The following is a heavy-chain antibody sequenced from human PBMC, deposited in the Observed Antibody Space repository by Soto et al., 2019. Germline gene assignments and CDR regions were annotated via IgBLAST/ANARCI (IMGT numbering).Heavy chain of an antibody. Sequence: AGGSLRLSCAASGFTFSDYYIHWIRRAPGKGLEWISYISGNGEVTQYAASARGRFTISRDNAENSVYLEMESLRDEDTALYYCARDVDADFRTDFDYWGRGTLVTVSS. D-gene: IGHD4-17*01. J-gene: IGHJ4*02. CDR2: ISGNGEVT. V-gene: IGHV3-11*01. CDR1: GFTFSDYY. CDR3: ARDVDADFRTDFDY.